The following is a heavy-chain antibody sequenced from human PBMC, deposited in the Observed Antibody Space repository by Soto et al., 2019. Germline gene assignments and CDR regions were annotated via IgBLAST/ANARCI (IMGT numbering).Heavy chain of an antibody. J-gene: IGHJ4*02. V-gene: IGHV3-21*01. CDR1: GFTFSSYS. CDR3: ARDTNFFASGSGVDN. D-gene: IGHD3-10*01. CDR2: IHGTSGYI. Sequence: EVQLVESRGGLVKPGGSLRLSCAASGFTFSSYSMNWVRQAPGKGLEWVSSIHGTSGYIHYADSVQGRFTISRDNAKNSLYLQMNSLRAEDTAVYYCARDTNFFASGSGVDNWGQGTLVTISS.